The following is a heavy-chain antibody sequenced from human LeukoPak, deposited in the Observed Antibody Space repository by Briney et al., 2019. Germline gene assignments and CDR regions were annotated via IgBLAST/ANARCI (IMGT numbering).Heavy chain of an antibody. V-gene: IGHV3-21*01. J-gene: IGHJ4*02. CDR2: ISSSTSYI. Sequence: PGGSQRLSCAASGFTFSSYSMSWIRQAPGTGLEWVSSISSSTSYIYYADSVKGRFTISRDNAKNSLYLQMNSLRAEDTAVYYCASLGLELGDDYWGQGTLVTVSS. CDR1: GFTFSSYS. D-gene: IGHD3-16*01. CDR3: ASLGLELGDDY.